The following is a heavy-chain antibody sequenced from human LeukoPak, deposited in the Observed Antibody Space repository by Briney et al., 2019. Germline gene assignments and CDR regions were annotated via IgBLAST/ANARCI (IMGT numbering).Heavy chain of an antibody. D-gene: IGHD4-17*01. Sequence: TLSLTCTVSGGSISSDNYYWIWIRQHPGKGLEWNGYIYYTGINYYKPSLKSHVTISVDTSKNQFSLMLTSVAAASTAVYYCARDEYGGVGDFYYYHGMDVWGEGTTVTVSA. V-gene: IGHV4-31*01. CDR1: GGSISSDNYY. J-gene: IGHJ6*04. CDR3: ARDEYGGVGDFYYYHGMDV. CDR2: IYYTGIN.